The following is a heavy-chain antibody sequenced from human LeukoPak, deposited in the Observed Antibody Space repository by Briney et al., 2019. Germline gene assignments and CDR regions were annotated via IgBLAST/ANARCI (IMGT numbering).Heavy chain of an antibody. CDR2: IIPIFGTA. CDR3: ASGEPICSGGSCYSWFDP. D-gene: IGHD2-15*01. Sequence: SVKVSCKASGYTFTSYGISWVRQAPGQGLEWMGGIIPIFGTANYAQKFQGRVTITADESTSTAYMELSSLRSEDTAVYYCASGEPICSGGSCYSWFDPWGQGTLVTVSS. CDR1: GYTFTSYG. J-gene: IGHJ5*02. V-gene: IGHV1-69*13.